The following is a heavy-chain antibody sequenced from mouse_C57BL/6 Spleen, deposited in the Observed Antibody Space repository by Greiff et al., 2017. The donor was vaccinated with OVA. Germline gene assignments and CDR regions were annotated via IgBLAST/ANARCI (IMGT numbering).Heavy chain of an antibody. CDR1: GYAFSSYW. Sequence: QVQLQQSGAELVKPGASVKISCKASGYAFSSYWMNWVKQRPGKGLEWIGQISPGDGDTNYNGKFKGKATMTAYKSFSTAYMQLSSLTSEDAAVYCCARGANWDVWYFDVWGTGTTVTVSS. D-gene: IGHD4-1*01. V-gene: IGHV1-80*01. CDR3: ARGANWDVWYFDV. J-gene: IGHJ1*03. CDR2: ISPGDGDT.